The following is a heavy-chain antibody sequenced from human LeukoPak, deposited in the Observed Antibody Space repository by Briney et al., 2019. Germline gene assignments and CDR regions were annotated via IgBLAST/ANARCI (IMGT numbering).Heavy chain of an antibody. D-gene: IGHD3-3*01. Sequence: SVKVSCKASGGTFSSYAISWVRQAPGQGLEWMGGIIPIFGTANYAQKFQGRVTITTDKSTSTAYMELSSLRSEDTAVYYCASSPQTPYYDFWSGLVFDYWGQGTLVTVSS. J-gene: IGHJ4*02. CDR1: GGTFSSYA. V-gene: IGHV1-69*05. CDR3: ASSPQTPYYDFWSGLVFDY. CDR2: IIPIFGTA.